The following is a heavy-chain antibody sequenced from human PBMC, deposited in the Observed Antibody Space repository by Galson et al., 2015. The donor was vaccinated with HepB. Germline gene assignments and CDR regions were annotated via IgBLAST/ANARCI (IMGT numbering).Heavy chain of an antibody. Sequence: LRLSCAASGFSVNNDYMNWVRQPPGKGLEWVSVIYRSGNTYYADSVKGRFTISRHISKNTLFLQMNSLRPEDTAVYFCARERGDLEGDNAFDMWGQGTMVTVSS. CDR1: GFSVNNDY. V-gene: IGHV3-53*04. J-gene: IGHJ3*02. CDR2: IYRSGNT. CDR3: ARERGDLEGDNAFDM. D-gene: IGHD2-21*02.